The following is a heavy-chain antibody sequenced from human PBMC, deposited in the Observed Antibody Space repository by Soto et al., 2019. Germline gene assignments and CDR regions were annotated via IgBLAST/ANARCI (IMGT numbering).Heavy chain of an antibody. CDR1: GFTVSSNY. Sequence: GESLKISCAASGFTVSSNYMSWVRQAPGKGLEWVSVIYSGGSTYYADSVKGRFTISRHNSKNTLYLQMNSLRAEDTAVYYCARDKSSSWYFDYWGQGTLVTVSS. J-gene: IGHJ4*02. CDR3: ARDKSSSWYFDY. D-gene: IGHD6-13*01. V-gene: IGHV3-53*04. CDR2: IYSGGST.